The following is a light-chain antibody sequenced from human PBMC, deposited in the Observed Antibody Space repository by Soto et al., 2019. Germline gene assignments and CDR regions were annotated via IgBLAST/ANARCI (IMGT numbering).Light chain of an antibody. CDR1: QSVSSN. Sequence: EIGMTQSPATLSVSPGERATLSCRASQSVSSNLAWYQQKPGQAPRVLIYAASTRATGIPDRFSGSGSGTDFTLTISRLEPEDFAVYYCQQYGMSFGRGTKVDIK. CDR2: AAS. V-gene: IGKV3-15*01. J-gene: IGKJ1*01. CDR3: QQYGMS.